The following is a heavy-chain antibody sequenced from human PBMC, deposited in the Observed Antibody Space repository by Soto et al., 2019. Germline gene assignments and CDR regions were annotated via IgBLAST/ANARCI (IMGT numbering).Heavy chain of an antibody. CDR2: ISAYNGNT. CDR1: GCSFSSYG. CDR3: ARDMSWIQLWRDYFDY. J-gene: IGHJ4*02. D-gene: IGHD5-18*01. Sequence: XAVKVSCKAFGCSFSSYGISWVRQSPGQGLEWMGWISAYNGNTNYAQKLQCRVTMTTDTSTSTAYMELRSLRSDDTAVYYCARDMSWIQLWRDYFDYWGQGTLVTVSS. V-gene: IGHV1-18*01.